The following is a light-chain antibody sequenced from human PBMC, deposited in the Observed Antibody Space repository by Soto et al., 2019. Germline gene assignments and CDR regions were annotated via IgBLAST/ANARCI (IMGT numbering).Light chain of an antibody. CDR3: QQYANSPIT. V-gene: IGKV3-20*01. CDR1: QPVSSNF. Sequence: ELVLTQSPGTLSLSPGESATLSCRASQPVSSNFLAWYQQKPGQAPRLLIYGVSSRASGIPDRFFGSGSGTDFTLTINRLEPEDFAVYYCQQYANSPITFXQGTKADIK. J-gene: IGKJ1*01. CDR2: GVS.